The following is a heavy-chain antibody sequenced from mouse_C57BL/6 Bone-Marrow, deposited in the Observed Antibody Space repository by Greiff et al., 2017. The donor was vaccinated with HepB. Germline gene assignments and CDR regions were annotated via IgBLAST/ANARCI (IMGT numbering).Heavy chain of an antibody. J-gene: IGHJ2*01. V-gene: IGHV3-6*01. CDR2: ISYDGSN. Sequence: EVKLQESGPGLVKPSQSLSLTCSVTGYSITSGYYWNWIRQFPGNKLEWMGYISYDGSNNYNPSLKNRISITRDTSKNQFFLKLNSLTTEDTATYYCARAPLITTVSVDYFDYWGQGTTLTVSS. CDR3: ARAPLITTVSVDYFDY. CDR1: GYSITSGYY. D-gene: IGHD1-1*01.